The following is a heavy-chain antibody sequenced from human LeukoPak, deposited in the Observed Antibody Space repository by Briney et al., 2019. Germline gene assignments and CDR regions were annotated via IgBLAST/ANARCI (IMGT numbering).Heavy chain of an antibody. Sequence: SEALSPTCAVYGGSFSGYYWSWVRQPPGKGLEWIGEINHSGSTNYNPSLKSRVTISVDTSKNQFSLKLSSVTAADTAVYYCARDGIGAAAGCFDYWGQGTLVTVSS. V-gene: IGHV4-34*01. D-gene: IGHD6-13*01. CDR3: ARDGIGAAAGCFDY. CDR1: GGSFSGYY. J-gene: IGHJ4*02. CDR2: INHSGST.